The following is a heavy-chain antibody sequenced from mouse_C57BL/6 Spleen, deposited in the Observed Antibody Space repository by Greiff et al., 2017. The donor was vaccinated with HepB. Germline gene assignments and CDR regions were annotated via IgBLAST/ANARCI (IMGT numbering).Heavy chain of an antibody. V-gene: IGHV1-80*01. CDR2: IYPGDGDT. J-gene: IGHJ2*01. D-gene: IGHD1-1*01. CDR3: ARSGGSKGYFDY. CDR1: GYAFSSYW. Sequence: QVQLQQSGAELVKPGASVKISCKASGYAFSSYWMNWVKQRPGKGLEWIGQIYPGDGDTNYNGKFKGKATLTADKSSSTAYMQLSSLTSEDSAVYFCARSGGSKGYFDYWGQGTTLTVSS.